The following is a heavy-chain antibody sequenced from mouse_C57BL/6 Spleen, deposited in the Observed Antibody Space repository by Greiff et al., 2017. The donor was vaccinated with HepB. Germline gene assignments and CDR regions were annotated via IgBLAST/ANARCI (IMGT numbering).Heavy chain of an antibody. D-gene: IGHD1-1*01. Sequence: EVQLQQSGAELVRPGASVKLSCTASGFNIKDYYMHWVKQRPEQGLEWIGRVDPEDGDTEYAPKFQGKATMTADTSSNTAYLQLSSLTSEDTAVYYCTMAITTDYFDYWGQGTTLTVSS. V-gene: IGHV14-1*01. J-gene: IGHJ2*01. CDR3: TMAITTDYFDY. CDR1: GFNIKDYY. CDR2: VDPEDGDT.